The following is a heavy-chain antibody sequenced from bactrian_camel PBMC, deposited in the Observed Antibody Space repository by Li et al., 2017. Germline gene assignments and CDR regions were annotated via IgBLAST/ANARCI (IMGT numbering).Heavy chain of an antibody. D-gene: IGHD1*01. V-gene: IGHV3S6*01. CDR1: GVSMSSNSHC. J-gene: IGHJ4*01. CDR3: VALAWGFNY. Sequence: VQLVESGGDLAQPGGSLRLSCAANGVSMSSNSHCMTWFRQAPGKGLEWVSSIYSDGSRTYYADFVKGRFTISRANTMNTAYLRMDSLKSEDTAQYYCVALAWGFNYWGQGTQVTVS. CDR2: IYSDGSRT.